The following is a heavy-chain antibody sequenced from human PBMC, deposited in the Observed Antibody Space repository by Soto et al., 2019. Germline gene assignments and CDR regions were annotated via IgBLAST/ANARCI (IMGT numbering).Heavy chain of an antibody. Sequence: QVQLVQSGAEMKKPGSSVKVSCQSSGGTFNTYAMNWVRQAPGQGPEWMGVISPMFGAANYAPKFQGRVTITADESTGTSYMQLSSLTSVDTALYFCAREVQVHAPAFVYWGQGTLVTVSS. CDR2: ISPMFGAA. J-gene: IGHJ4*02. CDR1: GGTFNTYA. D-gene: IGHD3-10*01. CDR3: AREVQVHAPAFVY. V-gene: IGHV1-69*19.